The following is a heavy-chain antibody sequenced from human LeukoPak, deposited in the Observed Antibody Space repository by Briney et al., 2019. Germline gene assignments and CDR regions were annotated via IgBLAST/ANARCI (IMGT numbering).Heavy chain of an antibody. Sequence: GGSLRLSCSASGFTFSSNYMYWVRQAPGKGLEYVSIISSNGGTTYYPDSVKGRFTISRDNSKNTLYLQMNSLRAEDTAVYYCAKGEGNPNYFDYWGQGTLVTVSS. CDR3: AKGEGNPNYFDY. CDR2: ISSNGGTT. CDR1: GFTFSSNY. J-gene: IGHJ4*02. V-gene: IGHV3-64*04.